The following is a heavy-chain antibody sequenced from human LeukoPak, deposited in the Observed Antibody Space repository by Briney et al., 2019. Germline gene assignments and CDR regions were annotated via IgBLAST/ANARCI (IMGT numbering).Heavy chain of an antibody. CDR3: AKFHSSGSAFDI. Sequence: GGSLRLSCAASGFTFSRYGMQWVRRAPGKGLEWVAVISYDGSNKYYADSVKGRFTISRDNSKNTLYLQMNSLRAEDTAVYYCAKFHSSGSAFDIWGQGTMVTVSS. V-gene: IGHV3-30*18. CDR2: ISYDGSNK. D-gene: IGHD6-19*01. J-gene: IGHJ3*02. CDR1: GFTFSRYG.